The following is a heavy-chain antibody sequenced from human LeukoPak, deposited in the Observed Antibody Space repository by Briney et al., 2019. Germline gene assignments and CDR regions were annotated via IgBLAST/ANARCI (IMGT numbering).Heavy chain of an antibody. CDR3: ARDWRQQLGPFDY. Sequence: GGSLGLSCAASGFTFSSYAMHWVRQAPGKGLEWVAVISYDGSNKYYADSVKGRFTISRDNSKNTLYLQMNSLRAEDTAVYYCARDWRQQLGPFDYWGQGTLVTVSS. D-gene: IGHD6-6*01. CDR1: GFTFSSYA. J-gene: IGHJ4*02. V-gene: IGHV3-30-3*01. CDR2: ISYDGSNK.